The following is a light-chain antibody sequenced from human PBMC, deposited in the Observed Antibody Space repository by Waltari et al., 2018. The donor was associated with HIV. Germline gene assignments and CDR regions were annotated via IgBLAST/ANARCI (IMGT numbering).Light chain of an antibody. CDR1: RSNIGTHD. CDR3: QSSDNTLSGSV. V-gene: IGLV1-40*01. J-gene: IGLJ2*01. Sequence: QSVLTQPPSVSGAPGQRVTLSCTGTRSNIGTHDVHWYQQLPGTAPRPLIYNTNSRPSGVPDRFSGSKSGTSASLAINGLQAEDEADYYCQSSDNTLSGSVFGGGTKLTVL. CDR2: NTN.